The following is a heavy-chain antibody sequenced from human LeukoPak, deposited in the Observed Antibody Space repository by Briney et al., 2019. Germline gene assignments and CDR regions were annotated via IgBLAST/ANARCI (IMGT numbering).Heavy chain of an antibody. Sequence: SETLSLTCPVYGGSFSGYYWSWIRQPPGRGLEWIGEINHSGSTNYNPSLKSRVTISVDTSKTQFSLKLSSVTAADTAVYYCARSLRYFDWLLSADDAFDIWGQGTMVTVSS. D-gene: IGHD3-9*01. CDR1: GGSFSGYY. V-gene: IGHV4-34*01. CDR2: INHSGST. CDR3: ARSLRYFDWLLSADDAFDI. J-gene: IGHJ3*02.